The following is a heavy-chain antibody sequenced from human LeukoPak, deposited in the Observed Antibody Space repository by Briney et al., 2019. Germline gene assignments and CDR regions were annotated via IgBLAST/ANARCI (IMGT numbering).Heavy chain of an antibody. Sequence: SETLSLTCTVSGGSISSSSYYWGWIRQPPGKGLEWIGEINHSGSTNYNPSLKSRVTISADTSKNQFSLKLSSVTAADTAVYFCARLPRYSSSWYYFDYWGQGTLVTVSS. CDR2: INHSGST. CDR3: ARLPRYSSSWYYFDY. CDR1: GGSISSSSYY. J-gene: IGHJ4*02. D-gene: IGHD6-13*01. V-gene: IGHV4-39*07.